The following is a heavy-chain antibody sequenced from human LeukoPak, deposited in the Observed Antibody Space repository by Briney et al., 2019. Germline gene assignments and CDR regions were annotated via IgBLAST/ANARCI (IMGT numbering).Heavy chain of an antibody. CDR1: GGSTSSYY. CDR2: IYYSGST. D-gene: IGHD3-16*01. Sequence: SETLSLTCTVSGGSTSSYYWSWIRQPPGKGLEWIGYIYYSGSTNYKSSLKSRVTISVDTSKNQFSLKLSSVTAADTAVYYCARGGAKASRLGESRATYYFDYWGQGTLVTVSS. CDR3: ARGGAKASRLGESRATYYFDY. V-gene: IGHV4-59*08. J-gene: IGHJ4*02.